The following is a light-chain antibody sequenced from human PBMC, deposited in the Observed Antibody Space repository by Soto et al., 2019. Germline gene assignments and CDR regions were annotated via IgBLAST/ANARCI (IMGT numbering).Light chain of an antibody. CDR3: NSYTTSSTLV. J-gene: IGLJ1*01. CDR1: IGDVGAYNL. CDR2: AVT. Sequence: QSALTQPASLSGSPGQSITISCTGTIGDVGAYNLVSWYQQHPGKAPKLMIYAVTNRPSGISNRFSGSKSGNTASLTISGVQAEDEADYYCNSYTTSSTLVFGTGTKVTVL. V-gene: IGLV2-14*02.